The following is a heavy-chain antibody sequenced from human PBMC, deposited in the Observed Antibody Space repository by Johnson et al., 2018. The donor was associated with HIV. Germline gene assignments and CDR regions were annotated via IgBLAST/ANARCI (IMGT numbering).Heavy chain of an antibody. D-gene: IGHD1-1*01. J-gene: IGHJ3*02. CDR2: IGTAGDT. CDR1: GFIVGTKY. Sequence: MLLVESGGGLVQTGGSLRLACVASGFIVGTKYMSWVSQAPGKGLEWVSAIGTAGDTYYPGSVKGRFTISRDNSKNTLYLQMNSLRAEDTAVYYCAREGTLGAFDIWGQGTMVTVSS. V-gene: IGHV3-66*02. CDR3: AREGTLGAFDI.